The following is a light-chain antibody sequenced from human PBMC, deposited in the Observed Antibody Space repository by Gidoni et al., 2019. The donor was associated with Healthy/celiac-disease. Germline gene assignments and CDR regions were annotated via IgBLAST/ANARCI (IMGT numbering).Light chain of an antibody. J-gene: IGLJ1*01. CDR2: DVS. Sequence: QSALTQPASVSGSPGQSITISCTGTSSDVGGYNYVSWYQQHPGKAPKLMIHDVSNRPSGVSTRFSGSKSGNTASLTISGLQAEDEADYYCSSYTSSSTLVVFGTGTKVTVL. CDR1: SSDVGGYNY. CDR3: SSYTSSSTLVV. V-gene: IGLV2-14*01.